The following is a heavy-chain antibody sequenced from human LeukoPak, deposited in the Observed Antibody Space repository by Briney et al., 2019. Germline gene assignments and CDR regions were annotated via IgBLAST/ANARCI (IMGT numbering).Heavy chain of an antibody. CDR2: ISASGGGT. CDR1: GFTFNNYA. V-gene: IGHV3-23*01. Sequence: GGSLRLSCAASGFTFNNYAMSWVRQAPGKGLEWVSAISASGGGTNYADSVKGRFIISRDNSKNTLYLQMNSLRAENTAVYYCAKDPQRYCSGGSCLYFDYWGQGTLVTVSS. J-gene: IGHJ4*02. CDR3: AKDPQRYCSGGSCLYFDY. D-gene: IGHD2-15*01.